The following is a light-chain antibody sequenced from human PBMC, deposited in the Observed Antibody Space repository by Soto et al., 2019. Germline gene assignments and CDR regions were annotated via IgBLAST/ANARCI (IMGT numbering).Light chain of an antibody. Sequence: QSALTQAASVSGSPGQSITISCTGTSSDIGGSDYVSWYQNHPGKAPKVIIYEVSDRPSGVSDRFSGSKSGNTASLTISGLQAEDEADYYCSSYVTSGTLVFGGGTKLTVI. V-gene: IGLV2-14*01. J-gene: IGLJ3*02. CDR3: SSYVTSGTLV. CDR2: EVS. CDR1: SSDIGGSDY.